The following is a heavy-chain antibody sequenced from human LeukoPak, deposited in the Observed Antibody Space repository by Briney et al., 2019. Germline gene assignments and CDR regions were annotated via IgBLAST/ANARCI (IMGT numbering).Heavy chain of an antibody. J-gene: IGHJ4*02. D-gene: IGHD2-15*01. CDR2: ISDNSNYI. CDR1: GFTFDDYG. CDR3: ANHFACGSASCPPFDS. Sequence: GGSLRLSCAASGFTFDDYGMSWVRQAPGKGLEWVSSISDNSNYIYYSDSVEGRFTISRDNAKNSLYLQMNSLRVEDTAVYYCANHFACGSASCPPFDSWGQGTLVTVSS. V-gene: IGHV3-21*01.